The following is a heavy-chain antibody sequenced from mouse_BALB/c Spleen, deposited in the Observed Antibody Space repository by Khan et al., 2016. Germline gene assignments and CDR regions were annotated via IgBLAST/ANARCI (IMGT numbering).Heavy chain of an antibody. CDR1: GYTFTSYT. CDR3: AREGWLLGFCDC. D-gene: IGHD2-3*01. Sequence: QVQLKESGAELARPGASVKMSCKASGYTFTSYTMFWVKQRPGQGLEWLGYVNPSNDYTDYNQKFKDKATLTADKSSSTAYMQLNSLTSEDSAVYYCAREGWLLGFCDCWGQGTTLTVSS. CDR2: VNPSNDYT. V-gene: IGHV1-4*01. J-gene: IGHJ2*01.